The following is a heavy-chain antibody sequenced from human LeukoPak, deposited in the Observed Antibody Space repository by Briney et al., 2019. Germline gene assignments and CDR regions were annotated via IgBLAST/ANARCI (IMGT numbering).Heavy chain of an antibody. J-gene: IGHJ4*02. CDR2: IRGSGGST. CDR1: GFTFSRYG. Sequence: GGTLRLSCEASGFTFSRYGMSWVRQAPGKGLEWVSAIRGSGGSTYYADSVKGRFTSSRDNSKNTLYLQMNSLRAEDTAVYYCAKDRSSYYFDYWGQGTLVTVSS. V-gene: IGHV3-23*01. CDR3: AKDRSSYYFDY.